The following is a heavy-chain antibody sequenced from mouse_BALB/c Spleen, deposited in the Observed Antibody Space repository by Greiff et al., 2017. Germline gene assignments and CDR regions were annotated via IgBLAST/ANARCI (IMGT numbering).Heavy chain of an antibody. J-gene: IGHJ2*01. CDR3: ARGGGYDVLFDY. Sequence: QVQLKQSGAELAKPGASVKMSCKASGYTFTSYWMHWVKQRPGQGLEWIGYINPSTGYTEYNQKFKDKATLTADKSSSTAYMQLSSLTSEDSAVYYCARGGGYDVLFDYWGQGTTLTVSS. D-gene: IGHD2-2*01. V-gene: IGHV1-7*01. CDR2: INPSTGYT. CDR1: GYTFTSYW.